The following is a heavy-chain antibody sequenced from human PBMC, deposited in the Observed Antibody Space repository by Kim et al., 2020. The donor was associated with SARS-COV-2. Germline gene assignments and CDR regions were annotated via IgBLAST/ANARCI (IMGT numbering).Heavy chain of an antibody. CDR1: GGSISSSSYY. J-gene: IGHJ4*02. V-gene: IGHV4-39*01. Sequence: SETLSLTCTVSGGSISSSSYYWGWLRQPPGKGLEWIGCIYYSGSTYYNPALKSRVTISVDTSKNQFSLKLSSVTAADTAVYYCARHGGGSIVLVEYAAYFDYWGQGTLVTVSS. D-gene: IGHD2-8*02. CDR3: ARHGGGSIVLVEYAAYFDY. CDR2: IYYSGST.